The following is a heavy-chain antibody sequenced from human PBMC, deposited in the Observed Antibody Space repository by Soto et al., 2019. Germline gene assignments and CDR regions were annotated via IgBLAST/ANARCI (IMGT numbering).Heavy chain of an antibody. V-gene: IGHV1-69*13. CDR3: AYGRAKTQRAAAASAADY. J-gene: IGHJ4*02. Sequence: SVKVSCKAFGYTFTSYAMHWVRQAPGQRLEWMGWIIPIFGTANYAQKFQGRVTITADESTSTAYMELSSLRSEDTAVYYCAYGRAKTQRAAAASAADYWGQGTLVTVSS. CDR1: GYTFTSYA. D-gene: IGHD6-13*01. CDR2: IIPIFGTA.